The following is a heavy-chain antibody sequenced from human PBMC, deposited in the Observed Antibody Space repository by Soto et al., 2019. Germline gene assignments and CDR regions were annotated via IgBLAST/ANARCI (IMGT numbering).Heavy chain of an antibody. D-gene: IGHD3-22*01. CDR3: ARGRTVRNYADDSSDYFYFFDY. Sequence: DTLSLTCTVSGDSISTFYWGWMRQSPGKELEWIGYVYYTGSTNYNPSLKSRVTISVDRSKNQFSLKLTSANAADTAVYYCARGRTVRNYADDSSDYFYFFDYWGQGTQVTVSS. CDR2: VYYTGST. CDR1: GDSISTFY. V-gene: IGHV4-59*01. J-gene: IGHJ4*02.